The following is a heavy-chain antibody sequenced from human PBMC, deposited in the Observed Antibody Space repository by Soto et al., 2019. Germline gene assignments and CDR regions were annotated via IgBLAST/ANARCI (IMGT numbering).Heavy chain of an antibody. J-gene: IGHJ6*02. D-gene: IGHD2-8*01. CDR1: GYSFTRYG. CDR2: INTYNGNT. Sequence: QVQLVQSRAEVKNPGASVKVSCKASGYSFTRYGIAWARQAPGQGLEWMGWINTYNGNTNYAQNPQGRVTLTTATSTSTAYMELTSLRSNDTAIYYCAMVDVYVTPSPQDVWGQGTTVIVSS. CDR3: AMVDVYVTPSPQDV. V-gene: IGHV1-18*01.